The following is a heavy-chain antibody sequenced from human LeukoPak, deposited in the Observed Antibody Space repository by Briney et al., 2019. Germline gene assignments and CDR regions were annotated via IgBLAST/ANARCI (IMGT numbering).Heavy chain of an antibody. J-gene: IGHJ4*02. CDR2: MKSKTDGGTT. CDR1: GFTFSNAW. Sequence: PGGYLRLSCAASGFTFSNAWMSWVRQAPGKGLEWVGRMKSKTDGGTTDYAAPVKGRFTISRDDSKNTLYLQMNSLKTEDTAVYNCTTAPYYYDSSGTVQDYWGQGTLVTVSS. CDR3: TTAPYYYDSSGTVQDY. D-gene: IGHD3-22*01. V-gene: IGHV3-15*01.